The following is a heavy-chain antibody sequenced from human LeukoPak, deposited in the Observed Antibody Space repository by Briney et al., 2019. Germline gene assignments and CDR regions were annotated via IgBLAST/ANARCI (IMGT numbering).Heavy chain of an antibody. Sequence: PSETLSLTCTVSGGSISTYYWSWIRQPPGKGLEWIGYIYYTGITNYNPSLKSRVTISVDTSRNQFSLKLSSVTAADTAVYYCARDRRDGYNSNWFDPWGQGTLVTVSS. CDR2: IYYTGIT. V-gene: IGHV4-59*12. D-gene: IGHD5-24*01. CDR3: ARDRRDGYNSNWFDP. J-gene: IGHJ5*02. CDR1: GGSISTYY.